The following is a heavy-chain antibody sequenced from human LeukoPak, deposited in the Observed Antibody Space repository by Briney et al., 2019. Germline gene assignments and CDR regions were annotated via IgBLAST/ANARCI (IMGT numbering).Heavy chain of an antibody. D-gene: IGHD6-13*01. V-gene: IGHV1-2*02. CDR3: ASSSSWYSFDY. J-gene: IGHJ4*02. CDR2: INPNSGGT. Sequence: ASVKVSCKASGYTFTGYYMHWVRQAPGQGLEWMGWINPNSGGTNYAQKFQGRVTMTRDTSITTAYMDLIRLRSDDTAVYYCASSSSWYSFDYWGQGTLVTVSS. CDR1: GYTFTGYY.